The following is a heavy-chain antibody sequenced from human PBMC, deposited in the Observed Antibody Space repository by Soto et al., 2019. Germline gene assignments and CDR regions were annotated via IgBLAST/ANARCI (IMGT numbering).Heavy chain of an antibody. Sequence: PGGSLRLSCAASGFTFDDYVMHWVRQAPGKGLEWVASVNWNGRTTLYAAAVKGRFSVSRDNGKNSLYLEMTSLRPNDTALYFCAQAREYNDALDHWGQGILVPVSS. D-gene: IGHD3-22*01. CDR3: AQAREYNDALDH. CDR2: VNWNGRTT. V-gene: IGHV3-9*01. CDR1: GFTFDDYV. J-gene: IGHJ4*02.